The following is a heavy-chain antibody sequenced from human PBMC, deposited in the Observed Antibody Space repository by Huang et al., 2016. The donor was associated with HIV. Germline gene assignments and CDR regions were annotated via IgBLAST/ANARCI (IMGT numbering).Heavy chain of an antibody. CDR2: IFPGNSNT. D-gene: IGHD5-18*01. J-gene: IGHJ4*02. V-gene: IGHV5-51*03. Sequence: EVQLVQSGAEVKKPGESLKISCTGSGFSFTSYWIGWVRQMPGKGLEWMGIIFPGNSNTFYSPAVQGQATSSADKYTRTAYLQWSSLKASDSAIYYCAIHDSNDFTFDDWGQGTLVAVSS. CDR1: GFSFTSYW. CDR3: AIHDSNDFTFDD.